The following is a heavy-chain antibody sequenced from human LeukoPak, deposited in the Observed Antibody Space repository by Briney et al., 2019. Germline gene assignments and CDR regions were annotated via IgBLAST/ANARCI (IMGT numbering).Heavy chain of an antibody. CDR3: AREAILWFGESVFDY. CDR1: GGSISSSNW. J-gene: IGHJ4*02. V-gene: IGHV4-4*02. Sequence: PSETLSLTCAVSGGSISSSNWWSWVRQPPGKGLEWIGEIYHSGSTNYNPSLKSRVTISVDKSKNQFSLKLSSVTAADTAVYYCAREAILWFGESVFDYWGQGTLVTVSS. D-gene: IGHD3-10*01. CDR2: IYHSGST.